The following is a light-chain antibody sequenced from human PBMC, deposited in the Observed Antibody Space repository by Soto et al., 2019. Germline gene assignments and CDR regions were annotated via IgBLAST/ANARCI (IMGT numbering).Light chain of an antibody. Sequence: QSVLTQPASVSGSPGQSITISCTGTSSDVGGYNHVSWYQQHPGKAPKLMIYEVSYRASGVSDRFSGSKSGSTASLTVSGLQAEDEADYYCSSSTSSDTWVFGGGTKLTVL. CDR1: SSDVGGYNH. CDR2: EVS. V-gene: IGLV2-14*01. CDR3: SSSTSSDTWV. J-gene: IGLJ3*02.